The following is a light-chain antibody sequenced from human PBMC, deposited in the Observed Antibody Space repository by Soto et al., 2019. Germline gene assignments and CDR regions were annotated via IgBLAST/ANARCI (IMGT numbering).Light chain of an antibody. Sequence: TQRPDTLSLSPGERATLSCRASQSISSYLAWYQQKPGQAHRLLMYDVSNRATGIPARFSGSGSGTDFTLTIRSRVPDDFAVYYCQYRRRWRMTFGEG. V-gene: IGKV3-11*01. CDR1: QSISSY. J-gene: IGKJ5*01. CDR2: DVS. CDR3: QYRRRWRMT.